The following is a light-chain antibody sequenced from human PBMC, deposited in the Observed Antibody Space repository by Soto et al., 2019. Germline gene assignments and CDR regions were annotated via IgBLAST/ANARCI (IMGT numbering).Light chain of an antibody. V-gene: IGKV1-6*01. CDR2: AAS. Sequence: IQMTQSPSALSGSVGDIVTITCRASQGIRNDLGWYQQKTGKAPKLLIYAASSLQSGVPSRFSGSGYGTDFNLTISSLQTEDFATYYCLQDYNYPPTFGQGTKVDIK. J-gene: IGKJ1*01. CDR1: QGIRND. CDR3: LQDYNYPPT.